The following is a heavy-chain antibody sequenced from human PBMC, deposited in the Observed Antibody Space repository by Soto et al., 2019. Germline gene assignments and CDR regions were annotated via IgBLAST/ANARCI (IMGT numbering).Heavy chain of an antibody. CDR3: AREPNESYYFDY. CDR1: GYTFTNYY. D-gene: IGHD5-18*01. CDR2: IRPSGGRT. V-gene: IGHV1-46*01. Sequence: QVHLVQSGAEVKKPGASVKVSCKASGYTFTNYYIHWVRQAPGQGLEWLGIIRPSGGRTEYAQRFQGRGTNTRDTSTSTVYMELTSLTSEDTAVYYCAREPNESYYFDYWGQGTLVTVSS. J-gene: IGHJ4*02.